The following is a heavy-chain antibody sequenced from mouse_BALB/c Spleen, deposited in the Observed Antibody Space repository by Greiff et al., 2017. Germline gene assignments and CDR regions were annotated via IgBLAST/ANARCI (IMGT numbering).Heavy chain of an antibody. D-gene: IGHD1-1*01. CDR3: ARSLYYYGSSTYAMDY. Sequence: VQLQQSGAELMKPGASVKISCKATGYTFSSYWLEWVKQRPGHGLEWIGEILPGSGSTNYNEKFKGKATFTADTSSNTAYMQLSSLTSEDSAVYYCARSLYYYGSSTYAMDYWGQGTSVTVSS. CDR2: ILPGSGST. J-gene: IGHJ4*01. V-gene: IGHV1-9*01. CDR1: GYTFSSYW.